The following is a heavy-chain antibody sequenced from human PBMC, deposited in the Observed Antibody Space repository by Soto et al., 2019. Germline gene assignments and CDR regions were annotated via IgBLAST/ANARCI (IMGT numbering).Heavy chain of an antibody. V-gene: IGHV3-23*01. CDR3: AIPRVTSWFAFDI. D-gene: IGHD2-21*02. J-gene: IGHJ3*02. CDR1: GFTFSNYA. CDR2: TTSSGYTT. Sequence: GGSLRLSCAASGFTFSNYAMSWVRQAPGKGLEWVSATTSSGYTTYYADSMKGRFTISRDNSKNTLYLQMNSLRAEDTAVYYCAIPRVTSWFAFDIWGQGTMVTVSS.